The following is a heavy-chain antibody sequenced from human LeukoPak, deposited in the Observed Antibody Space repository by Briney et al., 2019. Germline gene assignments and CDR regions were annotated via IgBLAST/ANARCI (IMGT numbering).Heavy chain of an antibody. CDR1: GFTFSDYY. J-gene: IGHJ6*03. V-gene: IGHV3-11*04. Sequence: PGGSLRLSCAASGFTFSDYYMSWIRQAPGKGLEWVSYISSSGSTIYYADSVKGRFTISRDNAKNSLYLQMNSLRAEDTAVYYCARTYYDFRSGYPTNMDVWGKGTTVTVSS. CDR3: ARTYYDFRSGYPTNMDV. CDR2: ISSSGSTI. D-gene: IGHD3-3*01.